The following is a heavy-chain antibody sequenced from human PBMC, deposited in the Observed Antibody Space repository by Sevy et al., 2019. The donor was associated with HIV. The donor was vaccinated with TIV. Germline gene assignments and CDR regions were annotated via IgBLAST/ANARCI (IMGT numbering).Heavy chain of an antibody. D-gene: IGHD2-15*01. V-gene: IGHV6-1*01. CDR2: TYYRSKWYN. Sequence: SQTLSLTCAISGDSVSSNSAAWNWIRQSPSRGLEWLGRTYYRSKWYNDYAVSVKSRITINPDTSKNQFSLQLNSVTPEDTAVYYRARGRAARILSAVAEFDYWGQGTLVTVSS. J-gene: IGHJ4*02. CDR3: ARGRAARILSAVAEFDY. CDR1: GDSVSSNSAA.